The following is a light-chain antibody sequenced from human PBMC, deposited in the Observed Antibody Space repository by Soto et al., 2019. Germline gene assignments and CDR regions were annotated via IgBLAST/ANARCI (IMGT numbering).Light chain of an antibody. J-gene: IGLJ1*01. V-gene: IGLV2-8*01. CDR2: EVS. CDR3: SSYAGSNNFDV. CDR1: ISNVGGYNY. Sequence: QSLLTQPPSASGSRGQSFTISCTGTISNVGGYNYVSWYQQHPGKAPKLMIYEVSKRPSGVPDRFSGSKSGNTASLTVSGLQAEDEADYYCSSYAGSNNFDVFGTGTKVTVL.